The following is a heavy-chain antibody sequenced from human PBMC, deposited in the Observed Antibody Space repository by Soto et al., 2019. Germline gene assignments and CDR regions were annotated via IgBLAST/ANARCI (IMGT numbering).Heavy chain of an antibody. V-gene: IGHV1-69*12. CDR3: ARDKVRQQLSVNYYDILDG. CDR2: IMPVFATP. Sequence: QVQLVQSGAEVTKPGCSVKVSCKASGGTFSTSAISWVRQAPGQGLEWVGGIMPVFATPDYAQKFPGKLTISADESTTTVYQELTSLRTDDTCVYYCARDKVRQQLSVNYYDILDGWGQGTAIIVSS. CDR1: GGTFSTSA. J-gene: IGHJ6*02.